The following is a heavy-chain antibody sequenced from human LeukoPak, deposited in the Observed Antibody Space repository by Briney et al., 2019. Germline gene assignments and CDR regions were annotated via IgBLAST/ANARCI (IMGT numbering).Heavy chain of an antibody. Sequence: GGSLRLSCAASGFTFSSYGMTWVRQAPGKGLEWVSAIGGSGGSSYYADSVKGRVTISRDNSKNTLYLQMNSLRAEDTAVYYCAKRGYCSGGSCYGGAFDIWGQGTVVTVSS. D-gene: IGHD2-15*01. V-gene: IGHV3-23*01. CDR3: AKRGYCSGGSCYGGAFDI. CDR2: IGGSGGSS. J-gene: IGHJ3*02. CDR1: GFTFSSYG.